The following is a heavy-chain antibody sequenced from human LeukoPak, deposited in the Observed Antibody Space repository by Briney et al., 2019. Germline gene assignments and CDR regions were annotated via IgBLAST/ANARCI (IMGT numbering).Heavy chain of an antibody. Sequence: ASVKVSCKASGYSFTSNYIHWVRQAPGQGLEWMGMIYPRDGSTSYAQKFQGRVTVTRDTSTSTVHMELSGLRSEDTDVYYCARDQEGFDYWGQGTLVTVSS. J-gene: IGHJ4*02. CDR3: ARDQEGFDY. V-gene: IGHV1-46*01. CDR1: GYSFTSNY. CDR2: IYPRDGST.